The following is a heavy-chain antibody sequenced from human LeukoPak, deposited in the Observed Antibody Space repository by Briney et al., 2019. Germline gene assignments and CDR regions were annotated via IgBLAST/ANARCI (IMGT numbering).Heavy chain of an antibody. V-gene: IGHV4-59*02. CDR2: IFHSGST. Sequence: SETLSLTCTVSGGSVSSYYWSWIRQPPGKGLEWIGNIFHSGSTNYNPSLKSRVTISVDTSKNQFSLKLNSVTAADTAIYYCARDGAVDILTGYGAFYIWGQGTMVIVS. CDR3: ARDGAVDILTGYGAFYI. CDR1: GGSVSSYY. J-gene: IGHJ3*02. D-gene: IGHD3-9*01.